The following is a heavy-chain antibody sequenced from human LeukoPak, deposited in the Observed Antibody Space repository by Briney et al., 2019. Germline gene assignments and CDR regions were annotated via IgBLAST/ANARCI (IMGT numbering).Heavy chain of an antibody. CDR2: TSPSGSRM. V-gene: IGHV3-48*04. CDR3: ARRKVPAANDY. CDR1: GFTFSSYA. Sequence: GGSLRLSCAASGFTFSSYAMSWVRQAPGQGLEWVSYTSPSGSRMYYAGSVRGRFTISRDNANSSLFLQMNSLTADDTAVYYCARRKVPAANDYWGQGTLVTVSS. J-gene: IGHJ4*02. D-gene: IGHD2-2*01.